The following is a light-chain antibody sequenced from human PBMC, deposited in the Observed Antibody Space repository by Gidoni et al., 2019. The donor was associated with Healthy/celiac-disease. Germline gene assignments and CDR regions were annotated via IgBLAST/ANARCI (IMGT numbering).Light chain of an antibody. V-gene: IGLV2-8*01. CDR1: SSDVGGYNY. CDR3: SSYAGSNNVV. Sequence: QSALTQSPSASVSPGQSVTIPCTGTSSDVGGYNYVSWYQQHPGKAPKLMIYEVSKRPSGVPDRFSGSKSGNTASLTVSGLQAEDEADYYCSSYAGSNNVVFGGGTKLTVL. J-gene: IGLJ2*01. CDR2: EVS.